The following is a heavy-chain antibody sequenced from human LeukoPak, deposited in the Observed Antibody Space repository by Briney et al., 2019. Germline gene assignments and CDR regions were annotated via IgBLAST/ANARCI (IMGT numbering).Heavy chain of an antibody. V-gene: IGHV4-34*01. Sequence: SETLSLTCAVYGGSFSGYYWSWIRQPPGKGLEWIGEINHSGSTNYNPSLKSRVTISVDTSKNQFSLKLSSVTAADTAVYYCARKSRLVGYSMDVWGKGTTVTVSS. CDR1: GGSFSGYY. J-gene: IGHJ6*04. CDR3: ARKSRLVGYSMDV. CDR2: INHSGST. D-gene: IGHD2-15*01.